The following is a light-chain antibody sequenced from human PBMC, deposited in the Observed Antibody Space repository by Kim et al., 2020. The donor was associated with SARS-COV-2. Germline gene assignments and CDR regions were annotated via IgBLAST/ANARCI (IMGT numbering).Light chain of an antibody. J-gene: IGKJ4*01. CDR2: DAS. CDR3: QQYDLVPLT. CDR1: RDISNF. Sequence: ASVGDRVTITCQASRDISNFLIWYQQKSGEPPSLLIYDASILQTGVPSRFSGGGSGTQFTLTITSLQPEDIATYYCQQYDLVPLTFGGGTKVDIK. V-gene: IGKV1-33*01.